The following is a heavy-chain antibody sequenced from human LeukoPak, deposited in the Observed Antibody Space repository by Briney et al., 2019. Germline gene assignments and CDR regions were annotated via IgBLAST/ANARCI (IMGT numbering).Heavy chain of an antibody. CDR1: GGSFSGYY. Sequence: PSETLSLTCAVYGGSFSGYYWSWIRQPPGKGLEWIGGINHSGSTNYNPSLKSRVTISVDTSKNQFSLKLSSVTAADTAVYYCARGPDGDVLMVYATFDYWGQGTLVTVSS. V-gene: IGHV4-34*01. J-gene: IGHJ4*02. CDR3: ARGPDGDVLMVYATFDY. CDR2: INHSGST. D-gene: IGHD2-8*01.